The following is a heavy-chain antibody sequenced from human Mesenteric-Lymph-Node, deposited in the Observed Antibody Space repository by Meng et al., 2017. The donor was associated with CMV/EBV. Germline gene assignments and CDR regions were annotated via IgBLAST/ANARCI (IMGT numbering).Heavy chain of an antibody. Sequence: SVKVSCKASGGTFSSYAISWVRQAPGQGREWMGGIIPIFGTANYAQKFQGRVTITTDESTSTAYMELSSLRSEDTAVYYCARSPRITMVRGASRESYYYGMDVWGQGTTVTVSS. CDR2: IIPIFGTA. D-gene: IGHD3-10*01. V-gene: IGHV1-69*05. CDR3: ARSPRITMVRGASRESYYYGMDV. CDR1: GGTFSSYA. J-gene: IGHJ6*02.